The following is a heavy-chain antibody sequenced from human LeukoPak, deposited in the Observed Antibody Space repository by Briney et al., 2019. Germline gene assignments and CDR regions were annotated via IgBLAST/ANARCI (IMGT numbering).Heavy chain of an antibody. CDR2: ICYSGSI. V-gene: IGHV4-39*01. D-gene: IGHD1-26*01. CDR3: ASPRQYSGSYSSSYFFDY. CDR1: GGSISSMSYY. Sequence: SETLSLTCTVSGGSISSMSYYWRWIRQPPGKGLEWIGSICYSGSIYDIPSLKSQVTLSVDPSHNQFSIKLSSVPTADTGVYYCASPRQYSGSYSSSYFFDYWGQGTLVSVSS. J-gene: IGHJ4*02.